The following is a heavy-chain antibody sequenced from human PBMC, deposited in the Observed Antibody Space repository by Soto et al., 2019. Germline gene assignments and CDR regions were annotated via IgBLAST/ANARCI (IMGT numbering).Heavy chain of an antibody. CDR1: GFTSFSYS. Sequence: GGSLRLSCAASGFTSFSYSMNWVRQAPGKGLEWVSSISSGSTYIYYADSVKGRFTISRDNAKNSLYLQMNSLRAEDTAVYYWARVVECSSTSCSEYYYYMDVWGKGTTVTVSS. CDR2: ISSGSTYI. J-gene: IGHJ6*03. D-gene: IGHD2-2*01. V-gene: IGHV3-21*01. CDR3: ARVVECSSTSCSEYYYYMDV.